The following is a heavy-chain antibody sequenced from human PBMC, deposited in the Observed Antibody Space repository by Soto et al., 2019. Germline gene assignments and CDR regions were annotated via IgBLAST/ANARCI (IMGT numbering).Heavy chain of an antibody. CDR2: VNPILSMS. CDR1: GDTFSFYT. J-gene: IGHJ4*02. Sequence: QVQLVQSGAELKKPGSSVKVSCKASGDTFSFYTINWVRQAPGLGLEWMGRVNPILSMSNYAQKFQGRVTMTAAKATRTAYMELRSVIGEDTAFYYRATSYGSGYRAFDYWGQGALVTVSS. CDR3: ATSYGSGYRAFDY. D-gene: IGHD3-10*01. V-gene: IGHV1-69*02.